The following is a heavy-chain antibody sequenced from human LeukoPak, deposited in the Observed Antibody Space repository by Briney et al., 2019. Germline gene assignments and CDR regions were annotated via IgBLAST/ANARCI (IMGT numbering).Heavy chain of an antibody. J-gene: IGHJ4*02. V-gene: IGHV1-18*01. CDR1: GYTFISYG. D-gene: IGHD6-13*01. CDR3: ARVAAADYFDY. CDR2: IKPYNGNT. Sequence: ASVKVSCKASGYTFISYGISWVRQAPGQGLEWMGWIKPYNGNTNYAQKLRGRVTMTTDTSTSTVYMELRSLRSDDTAVYYCARVAAADYFDYWGQGTLVTVSS.